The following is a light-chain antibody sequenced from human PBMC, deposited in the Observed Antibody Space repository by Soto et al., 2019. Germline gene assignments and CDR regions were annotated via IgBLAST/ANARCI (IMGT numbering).Light chain of an antibody. Sequence: EVVTTQSPATLSVSPGERATLSCRASQGLGTNLAWYQQKPGQAPRLLIYGASNRATGIPDRFSGSGSGTDFTLTISRLEPEDFAVYYCQQYDNSPLTFGGGTKVDIK. CDR3: QQYDNSPLT. J-gene: IGKJ4*01. V-gene: IGKV3-20*01. CDR2: GAS. CDR1: QGLGTN.